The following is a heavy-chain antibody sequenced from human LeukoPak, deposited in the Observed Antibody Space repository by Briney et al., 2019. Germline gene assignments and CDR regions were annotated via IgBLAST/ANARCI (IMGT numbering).Heavy chain of an antibody. D-gene: IGHD1-1*01. J-gene: IGHJ4*02. CDR2: IYSSGST. Sequence: KPPETLSLTCIVSGGSLSRDFYDWNWIRQPPGKGLEWIGYIYSSGSTNYDPSLKSRVTISVDTSKNQFSLKLTSATAADTALYFSARGLTLTTDYWGQGTLVTVSS. CDR3: ARGLTLTTDY. V-gene: IGHV4-61*01. CDR1: GGSLSRDFYD.